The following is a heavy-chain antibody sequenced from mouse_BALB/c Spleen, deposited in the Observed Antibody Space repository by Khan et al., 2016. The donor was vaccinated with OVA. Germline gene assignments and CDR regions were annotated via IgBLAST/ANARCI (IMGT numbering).Heavy chain of an antibody. V-gene: IGHV1S137*01. CDR1: GYTFTDFT. Sequence: VELVESGAELVRPGVSVKISCKGFGYTFTDFTMHWVKQSHAMSLEWIGVISTYYGHATYNQKFKDKATMTVDKSSSTAYMELARLTSEDSAIYYCARGGGGNRFAYWGQGTLVTVSA. CDR3: ARGGGGNRFAY. CDR2: ISTYYGHA. J-gene: IGHJ3*01.